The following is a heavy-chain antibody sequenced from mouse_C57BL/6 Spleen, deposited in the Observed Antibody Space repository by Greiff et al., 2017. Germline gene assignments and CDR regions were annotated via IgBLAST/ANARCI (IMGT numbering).Heavy chain of an antibody. J-gene: IGHJ4*01. CDR2: IYPGDGDT. CDR3: ARLGPYAMDY. CDR1: GYAFSSYW. V-gene: IGHV1-80*01. Sequence: VQLQQSGASVKISCKASGYAFSSYWMNWVKQRPGKGLEWIGQIYPGDGDTNYNGKFNGKATLTADKASSTAYMQLSSLTSEDSAVYFCARLGPYAMDYWGQGTSVTVSS. D-gene: IGHD4-1*01.